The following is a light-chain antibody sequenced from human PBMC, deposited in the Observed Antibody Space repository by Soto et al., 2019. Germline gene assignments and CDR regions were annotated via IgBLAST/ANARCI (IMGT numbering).Light chain of an antibody. V-gene: IGKV3-11*01. J-gene: IGKJ4*01. CDR3: QQYDDWPLT. Sequence: EIVLTQSPATLSLSPGERATHSCRASQSVSSYLAWYQQKPGQAPRLLIYDASNRATGIPARFSGSGSGTEFTLTISSLQSEDFAVYYCQQYDDWPLTFGGGTRWIS. CDR1: QSVSSY. CDR2: DAS.